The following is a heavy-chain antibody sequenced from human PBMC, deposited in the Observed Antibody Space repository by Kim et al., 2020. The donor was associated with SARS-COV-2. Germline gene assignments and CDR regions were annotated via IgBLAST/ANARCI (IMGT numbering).Heavy chain of an antibody. J-gene: IGHJ5*02. D-gene: IGHD2-21*02. CDR3: AREVVTFIGGWFDP. CDR2: IYYSGST. V-gene: IGHV4-59*01. CDR1: GGSISSYY. Sequence: SETLSLTCTVSGGSISSYYWSWIRQPPGKGLEWIGYIYYSGSTNYNPSLKSRVTISVDTSKNKFSLKLSSVTAADTAVYYCAREVVTFIGGWFDPWGQGTLVTVSS.